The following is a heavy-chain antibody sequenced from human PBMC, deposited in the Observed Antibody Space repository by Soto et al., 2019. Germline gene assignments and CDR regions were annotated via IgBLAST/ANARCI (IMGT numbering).Heavy chain of an antibody. V-gene: IGHV3-21*01. J-gene: IGHJ4*02. CDR3: VRQYPSSSRHFDH. CDR2: ISAGSSNI. CDR1: GFTFRTYY. Sequence: GGSLRLSCAASGFTFRTYYMIWVRQAPGKGLEWVASISAGSSNIYYAPSVKGRFTISRDNAKNLLFLQTNSLRADDTAVYYRVRQYPSSSRHFDHWGQGTLVTVSS. D-gene: IGHD6-6*01.